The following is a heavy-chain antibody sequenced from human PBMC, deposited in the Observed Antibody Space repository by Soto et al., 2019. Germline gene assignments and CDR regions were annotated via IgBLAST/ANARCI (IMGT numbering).Heavy chain of an antibody. Sequence: GASVKVSCKASGYTFTGYYMHWVRQAPGQGLEWMGWINPNSGGTNYAQKFQGWVTMTRDTSISTAYMELSRLRSDDTAVYYCARMGIVLMTYGMDVWGQGTTVTVSS. D-gene: IGHD2-8*01. J-gene: IGHJ6*02. CDR3: ARMGIVLMTYGMDV. CDR2: INPNSGGT. V-gene: IGHV1-2*04. CDR1: GYTFTGYY.